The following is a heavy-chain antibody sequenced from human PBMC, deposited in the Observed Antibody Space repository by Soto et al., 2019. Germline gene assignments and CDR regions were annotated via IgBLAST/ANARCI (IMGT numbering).Heavy chain of an antibody. CDR3: ARDLRRLATAGSELAC. CDR1: GFTFSSYG. D-gene: IGHD1-26*01. CDR2: VWYDGSHQ. Sequence: QVQVLESGGGVVQPGRSLRLSCAASGFTFSSYGMHWVRQAPGKGLEWVALVWYDGSHQYYTDSVKGRFTISRDNSKNTLYLQMNSLRAEDTAVYYCARDLRRLATAGSELACGGQGTLVTVSS. J-gene: IGHJ4*02. V-gene: IGHV3-33*01.